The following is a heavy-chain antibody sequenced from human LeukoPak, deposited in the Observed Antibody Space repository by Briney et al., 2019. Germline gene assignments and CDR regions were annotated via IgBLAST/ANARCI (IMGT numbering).Heavy chain of an antibody. D-gene: IGHD5-18*01. V-gene: IGHV1-69*04. Sequence: SVKVSCKASGGTFSSYAISWVRQAPGQGLEWMGRIIPILGIANYAQKFQGRVTMTRDTSTSTVYMELSSLRSEDTAVYYCARDRSVDTAMVSYYYGMDVWGQGTTVTVSS. CDR2: IIPILGIA. CDR1: GGTFSSYA. J-gene: IGHJ6*02. CDR3: ARDRSVDTAMVSYYYGMDV.